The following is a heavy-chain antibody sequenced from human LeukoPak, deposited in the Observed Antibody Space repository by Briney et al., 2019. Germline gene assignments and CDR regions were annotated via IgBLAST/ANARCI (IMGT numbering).Heavy chain of an antibody. CDR3: ARWDGYSSSPDY. D-gene: IGHD6-13*01. CDR1: GYSFTGYY. J-gene: IGHJ4*02. Sequence: ASVKVSCKASGYSFTGYYMHWVRQAPGQGLEWMGWINPHSGDTGYAQKFQGRVTMTRDMAITTTYMELTRLRSDDTAFYYCARWDGYSSSPDYWGQGSLVTVSS. CDR2: INPHSGDT. V-gene: IGHV1-2*02.